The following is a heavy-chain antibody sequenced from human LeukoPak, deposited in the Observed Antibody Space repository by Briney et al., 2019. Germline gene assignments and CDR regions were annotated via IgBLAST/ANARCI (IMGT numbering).Heavy chain of an antibody. Sequence: SETLSLTCAVSGDSISSGGYSWSWIRQPPGKGLEWIAYIHDSGSTYNNPSLKTRLSTSIDTSKNQFSLKLNSVTAADTAVYYCARVVAAAGNNWFDPWGQGTLVTVSS. V-gene: IGHV4-30-4*07. CDR2: IHDSGST. J-gene: IGHJ5*02. D-gene: IGHD6-13*01. CDR3: ARVVAAAGNNWFDP. CDR1: GDSISSGGYS.